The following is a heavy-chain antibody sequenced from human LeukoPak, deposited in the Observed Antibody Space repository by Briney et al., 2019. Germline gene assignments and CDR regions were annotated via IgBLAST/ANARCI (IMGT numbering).Heavy chain of an antibody. CDR1: GGSISSYY. CDR3: ARGPWQLALDP. J-gene: IGHJ5*02. V-gene: IGHV4-4*07. D-gene: IGHD6-6*01. Sequence: SETLSLTCTVSGGSISSYYWSWIRQPAGKGLEWIGRIYTSGSTNYNLSLKSRVTMSVDTSKNQFSLKLSSVTTADTAVYYCARGPWQLALDPWGQGTLVTVSS. CDR2: IYTSGST.